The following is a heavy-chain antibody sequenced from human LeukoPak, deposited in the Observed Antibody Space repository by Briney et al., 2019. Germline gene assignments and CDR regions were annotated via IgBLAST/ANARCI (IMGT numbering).Heavy chain of an antibody. CDR3: ARVKGRFGELLSVGY. V-gene: IGHV1-2*02. J-gene: IGHJ4*02. CDR2: INPNSGGT. D-gene: IGHD3-10*01. Sequence: GASVKVSCKASGYTFTSSGISWVRQAPGQGLEWMGWINPNSGGTNYAQKFQGRVTMTRDTSISTAYMELSRLRSDDTAVYYCARVKGRFGELLSVGYWGQGTLVTVSS. CDR1: GYTFTSSG.